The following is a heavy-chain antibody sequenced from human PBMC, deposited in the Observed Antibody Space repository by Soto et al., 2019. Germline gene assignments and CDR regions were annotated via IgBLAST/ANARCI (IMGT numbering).Heavy chain of an antibody. CDR1: GYTFTGYY. Sequence: ASVKVSCEASGYTFTGYYMHWVRQAPGQGLEWMGWINPNSGGTNYAQKFQGWVTMTRDTSISTAYMELSRLRSDDTAVYYFARTAGDYAFDYWGQGTLVTVSS. J-gene: IGHJ4*02. D-gene: IGHD4-17*01. V-gene: IGHV1-2*04. CDR2: INPNSGGT. CDR3: ARTAGDYAFDY.